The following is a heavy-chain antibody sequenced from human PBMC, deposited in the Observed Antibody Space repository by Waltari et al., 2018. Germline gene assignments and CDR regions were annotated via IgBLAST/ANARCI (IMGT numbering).Heavy chain of an antibody. CDR3: ASHATVTQPEYFQH. CDR2: IIPIFGTA. Sequence: QVQLVQSGAEVKKPGSSVKVSCKASGGTFSSHATRRVLQAPGQGLEWMGGIIPIFGTANYAQKFQGRVTITADESTSTAYMELSSLRSEDTAVYYCASHATVTQPEYFQHWGQGTLVTVSS. J-gene: IGHJ1*01. D-gene: IGHD4-17*01. CDR1: GGTFSSHA. V-gene: IGHV1-69*01.